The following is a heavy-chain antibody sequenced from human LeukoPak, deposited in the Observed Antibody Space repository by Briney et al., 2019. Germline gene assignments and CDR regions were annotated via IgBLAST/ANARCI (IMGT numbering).Heavy chain of an antibody. CDR1: GYTFTGYY. J-gene: IGHJ5*02. Sequence: ASVTVSCKASGYTFTGYYMHWVRQAPGQGIEWMGWINPNSGGTNYAQKFQGRVTMTRDTSISTAYMELSRLRSDDTAVYYCARTSHESVLYWSDPWGQGTLVAVSS. D-gene: IGHD3-16*01. CDR3: ARTSHESVLYWSDP. V-gene: IGHV1-2*02. CDR2: INPNSGGT.